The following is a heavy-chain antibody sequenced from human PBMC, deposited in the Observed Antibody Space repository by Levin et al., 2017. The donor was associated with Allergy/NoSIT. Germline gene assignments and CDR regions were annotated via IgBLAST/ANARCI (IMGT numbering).Heavy chain of an antibody. J-gene: IGHJ4*02. CDR3: AKAYSYGSGSNFLHFDY. CDR2: ISGSGGDT. Sequence: GESLKISCAASGFTFSNYAMSWVRQAPGKGLQWVSSISGSGGDTFFPDSVKGRFTISRDNSKNTLYLQMNSLRAEDTAVYYCAKAYSYGSGSNFLHFDYWGQGILVTVSS. CDR1: GFTFSNYA. V-gene: IGHV3-23*01. D-gene: IGHD3-10*01.